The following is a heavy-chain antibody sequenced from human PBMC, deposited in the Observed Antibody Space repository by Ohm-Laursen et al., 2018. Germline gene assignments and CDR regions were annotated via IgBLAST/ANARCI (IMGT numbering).Heavy chain of an antibody. CDR1: GFTFSSYA. D-gene: IGHD6-19*01. V-gene: IGHV3-23*01. CDR2: ISGSGGST. CDR3: ARASSSIAVAGLDY. Sequence: SLRLSCSASGFTFSSYAMSWVRQAPGKGLEWVSAISGSGGSTYYADSVKGRFTISRDNSKTTLYLQMNSLRAEDTAVYYCARASSSIAVAGLDYWGQGTLVTVSS. J-gene: IGHJ4*02.